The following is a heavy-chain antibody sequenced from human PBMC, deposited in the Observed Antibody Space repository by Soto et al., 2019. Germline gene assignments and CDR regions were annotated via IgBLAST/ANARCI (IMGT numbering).Heavy chain of an antibody. J-gene: IGHJ3*01. CDR2: INPSGGST. CDR1: GYSFITYY. CDR3: ATYCSGSKCPGPLN. V-gene: IGHV1-46*03. D-gene: IGHD2-15*01. Sequence: QVQLVQSGAEVKKPGASVKVSCKASGYSFITYYLHWVRQAPGQGLEWMAIINPSGGSTTYAQKFQGRVTLTRDTSTSTVYLELSSLKSDDTAVYYCATYCSGSKCPGPLNWGQGTLVTVSS.